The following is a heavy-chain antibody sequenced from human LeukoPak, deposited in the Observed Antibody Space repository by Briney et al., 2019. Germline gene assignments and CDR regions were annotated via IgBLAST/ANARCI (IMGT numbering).Heavy chain of an antibody. J-gene: IGHJ4*02. CDR3: ARQVSCSGGSCTYYFDY. D-gene: IGHD2-15*01. CDR1: GGSISSYY. V-gene: IGHV4-59*01. CDR2: IYYSGIT. Sequence: SETLSLTCTVSGGSISSYYWSWFRQPPGKGLEWIGYIYYSGITNYHPSLKSRVTMSVDTSKNQFSLKLSSVTAADTAVYYCARQVSCSGGSCTYYFDYWGQGTLVTVSS.